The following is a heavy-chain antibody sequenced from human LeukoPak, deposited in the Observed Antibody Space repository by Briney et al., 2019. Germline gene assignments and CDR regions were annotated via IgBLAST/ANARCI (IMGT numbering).Heavy chain of an antibody. CDR1: GGSFSGYY. Sequence: SKTLSLTCAVYGGSFSGYYGSWIRQPPGKGLEWIGEINHSGSTNYNPSLKSRVTISVDTSKNQFSLKLSSVTAADTAVYYCARGATDGYNYWGQGTLVTVSS. CDR3: ARGATDGYNY. J-gene: IGHJ4*02. D-gene: IGHD5-24*01. CDR2: INHSGST. V-gene: IGHV4-34*01.